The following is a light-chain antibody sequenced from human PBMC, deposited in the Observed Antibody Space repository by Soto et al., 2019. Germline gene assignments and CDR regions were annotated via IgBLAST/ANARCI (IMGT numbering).Light chain of an antibody. CDR3: QQYNSYSPWT. V-gene: IGKV1-5*03. Sequence: DIQMTQTPSTMSASVGDRVTITSRASQSISSWLAWYQQKPGKAPKLLIYKASSLESGVPSRFSGSGSGTEFTLTISSLQPDDFATYYCQQYNSYSPWTFGQGTKVDI. CDR2: KAS. CDR1: QSISSW. J-gene: IGKJ1*01.